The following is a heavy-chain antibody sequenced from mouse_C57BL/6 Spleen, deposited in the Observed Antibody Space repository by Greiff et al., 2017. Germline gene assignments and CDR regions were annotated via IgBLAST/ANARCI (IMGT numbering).Heavy chain of an antibody. D-gene: IGHD1-1*01. Sequence: VKLQESGAELVRPGTSVKVSCKASGYAFTNYLIEWVKQRPGQGLEWIGVINPGSGGTNYNEKFKGKATLTADKSSSTAYMQLSSLTSEDSAVYFCARKIYCYSSSYVGALPMDYWGQGTSVTVSS. CDR3: ARKIYCYSSSYVGALPMDY. CDR2: INPGSGGT. J-gene: IGHJ4*01. V-gene: IGHV1-54*01. CDR1: GYAFTNYL.